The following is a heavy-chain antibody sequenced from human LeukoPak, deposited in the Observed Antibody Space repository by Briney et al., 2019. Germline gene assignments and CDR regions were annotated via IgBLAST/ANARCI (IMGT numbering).Heavy chain of an antibody. CDR1: GFTFSSYS. CDR2: ISSSSSTI. Sequence: GGSLRLSCAASGFTFSSYSMNWVRQAPGKGLEWVSYISSSSSTIYYADSVKGRFTISRDNAKNSLYLQMNSLRAEDTAVYYCARPFLEWLPSGALDIWGQGTMVTVSS. J-gene: IGHJ3*02. CDR3: ARPFLEWLPSGALDI. D-gene: IGHD3-3*01. V-gene: IGHV3-48*01.